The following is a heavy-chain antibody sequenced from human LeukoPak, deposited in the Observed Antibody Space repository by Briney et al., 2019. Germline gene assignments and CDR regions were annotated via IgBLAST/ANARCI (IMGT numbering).Heavy chain of an antibody. D-gene: IGHD3-22*01. CDR3: ARVLGYYDSSGYSKVEDY. CDR2: INPNSGGT. Sequence: ASVKVSCKASGYTFTGYYMHWVRQAPGQGLEWMGWINPNSGGTNYAQKFQGRVTMTRDTSISTAYMELSRLRSDDTAVYYCARVLGYYDSSGYSKVEDYWGQGTLVTVSS. J-gene: IGHJ4*02. CDR1: GYTFTGYY. V-gene: IGHV1-2*02.